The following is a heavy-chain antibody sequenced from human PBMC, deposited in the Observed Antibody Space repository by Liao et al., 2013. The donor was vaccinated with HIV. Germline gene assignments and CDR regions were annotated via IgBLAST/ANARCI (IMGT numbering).Heavy chain of an antibody. J-gene: IGHJ4*02. CDR2: IYTSGSI. CDR1: GGSISSGSYY. V-gene: IGHV4-61*02. D-gene: IGHD3-16*01. Sequence: QVQLQESGPGLVKPSQTLSLTCTVSGGSISSGSYYWSWIRQPAGKGLEWIGRIYTSGSINYNPSLKSRVTMSLDTSRNQFSLKLNSVTAADTAVYYCATAGQSGGWKVSFDSWGREPWSPCPQ. CDR3: ATAGQSGGWKVSFDS.